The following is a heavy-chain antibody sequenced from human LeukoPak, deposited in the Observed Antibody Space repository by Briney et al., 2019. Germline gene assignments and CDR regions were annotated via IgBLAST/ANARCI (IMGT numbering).Heavy chain of an antibody. V-gene: IGHV3-23*01. Sequence: GGSLRLSCAASGFTFSSFAMNWVRQAPGKGLEWVSTMSGDATSTYYADSVKGRFTISRDNSKNTLYLQMNSLRADDTAVYYCAKRTSGSSWYASDSWGQGTLVTVSS. CDR3: AKRTSGSSWYASDS. CDR1: GFTFSSFA. D-gene: IGHD6-13*01. CDR2: MSGDATST. J-gene: IGHJ4*02.